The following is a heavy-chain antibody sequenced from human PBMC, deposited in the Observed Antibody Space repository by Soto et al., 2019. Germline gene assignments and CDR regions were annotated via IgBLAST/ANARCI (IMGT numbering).Heavy chain of an antibody. D-gene: IGHD2-15*01. Sequence: QVQLVQSGAEVKKPGASVKVSCKASGYTFTSYAMHWVRQAPGQSLEWMGWINAGNGNTKYSQKFQGRVTITRDTSASTAYMELLSLRSADTAVYYCARGDSHFAYWGQGPLVTVSS. V-gene: IGHV1-3*01. CDR2: INAGNGNT. CDR3: ARGDSHFAY. J-gene: IGHJ4*02. CDR1: GYTFTSYA.